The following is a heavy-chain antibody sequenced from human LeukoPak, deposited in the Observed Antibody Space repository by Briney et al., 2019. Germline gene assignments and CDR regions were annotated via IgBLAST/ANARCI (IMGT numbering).Heavy chain of an antibody. CDR1: GFTFSSHS. CDR2: IKSSSSSI. V-gene: IGHV3-48*01. D-gene: IGHD1-26*01. J-gene: IGHJ4*02. CDR3: AREGIDGSYLDY. Sequence: GSLRLSCAASGFTFSSHSMNWVRQAPGKGLEWISYIKSSSSSIYYADSVKGRFTVSRDNAKNSLYLQINSLRAEDTAVYYCAREGIDGSYLDYWGQGTLVTVSS.